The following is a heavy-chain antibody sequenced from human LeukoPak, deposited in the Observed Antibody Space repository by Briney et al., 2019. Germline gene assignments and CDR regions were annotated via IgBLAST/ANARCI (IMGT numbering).Heavy chain of an antibody. CDR2: INPNSGGT. CDR3: ARELWVRGVIIQYNWFDP. J-gene: IGHJ5*02. D-gene: IGHD3-10*01. Sequence: PGGSLRLSCAASGYTFTGYYMHWVRQAPGQGLEWMGWINPNSGGTNYAQKFQGRVTMTRDTSISTAYMELSRLRSDDTAVYYCARELWVRGVIIQYNWFDPWGQGTLVTVSS. V-gene: IGHV1-2*02. CDR1: GYTFTGYY.